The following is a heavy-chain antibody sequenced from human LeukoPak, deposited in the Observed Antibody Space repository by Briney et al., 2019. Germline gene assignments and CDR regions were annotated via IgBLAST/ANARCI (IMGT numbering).Heavy chain of an antibody. CDR3: AKARGFCSGGSCCNPFDP. J-gene: IGHJ5*02. D-gene: IGHD2-15*01. Sequence: PGGSLTLSCAASGFTFSSYAMSWVRHAPGKGLEWVSAISGSGGSTYYADSVKGRFTISRDNSKNTLYVQMNSLRAEDTAVYYCAKARGFCSGGSCCNPFDPWGQGTLVTVSS. V-gene: IGHV3-23*01. CDR1: GFTFSSYA. CDR2: ISGSGGST.